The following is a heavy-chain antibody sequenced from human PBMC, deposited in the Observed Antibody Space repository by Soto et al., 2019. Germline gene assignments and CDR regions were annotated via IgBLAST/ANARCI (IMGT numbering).Heavy chain of an antibody. Sequence: SETLSLTCTVSGGSISSGDYYWSWIRQPPGKGLEWIGYIYYSGSTYYNPSLKSRVTISVDTSKNQFSLKLSSVTAADTAVYYCAGRYFDGYYYGMDVWGQGTTVTVSS. D-gene: IGHD3-9*01. V-gene: IGHV4-30-4*01. CDR2: IYYSGST. J-gene: IGHJ6*02. CDR1: GGSISSGDYY. CDR3: AGRYFDGYYYGMDV.